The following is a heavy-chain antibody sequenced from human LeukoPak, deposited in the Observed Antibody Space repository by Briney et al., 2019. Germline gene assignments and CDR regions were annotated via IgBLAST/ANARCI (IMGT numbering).Heavy chain of an antibody. J-gene: IGHJ4*02. V-gene: IGHV3-30*02. Sequence: PGGSLRLSCAASGFTFSTYGMHWVRQAPGKGLEWVAFIRYDGRNKYYADSVKGRFTISRDISKNAVYLQMNSLRAEDTAVYYCARDSYGDANFDSWGQGTLVTVSS. CDR1: GFTFSTYG. CDR3: ARDSYGDANFDS. CDR2: IRYDGRNK. D-gene: IGHD4-17*01.